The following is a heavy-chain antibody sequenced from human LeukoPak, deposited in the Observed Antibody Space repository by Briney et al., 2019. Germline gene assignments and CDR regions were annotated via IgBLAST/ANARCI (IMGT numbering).Heavy chain of an antibody. CDR1: GDSISSSKW. J-gene: IGHJ4*02. Sequence: KPSETLSLTCAVSGDSISSSKWWTWVRQPPGKGLEWIGSIYYSGSTYYNPSLKSRVTISVDTSKNQFSLKLSSVTAADTAVYYCARVPSGSYQPDYWGQGTLVTVSS. V-gene: IGHV4-4*02. CDR2: IYYSGST. D-gene: IGHD1-26*01. CDR3: ARVPSGSYQPDY.